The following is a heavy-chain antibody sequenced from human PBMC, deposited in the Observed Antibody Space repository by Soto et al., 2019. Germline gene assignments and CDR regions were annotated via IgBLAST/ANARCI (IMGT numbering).Heavy chain of an antibody. Sequence: QLQLQESGPGLVKPSETLSLTCTVSNGSISSAIYYWGWIRQPPGKGLEWIGSIYHSGSTYYNPSLQGRVTISGDTSKNQFSLKLSSVTAADTAVYFCAGRSSLASVQVYFGEISNYNWFDPWGQGTLVTVSS. J-gene: IGHJ5*02. CDR1: NGSISSAIYY. D-gene: IGHD3-10*01. V-gene: IGHV4-39*01. CDR2: IYHSGST. CDR3: AGRSSLASVQVYFGEISNYNWFDP.